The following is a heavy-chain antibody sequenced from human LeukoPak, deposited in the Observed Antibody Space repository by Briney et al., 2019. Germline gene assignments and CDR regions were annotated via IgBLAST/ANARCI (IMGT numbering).Heavy chain of an antibody. Sequence: PGGSLRPSCAVSGFPFSDHYMDWVRQAPGKGLEGVGRSRNRAKSYTTDYAASVKGRFTISRDDSKSTLYLQMNSLETEDTAVYYCSRDATGDHWGQGTLVSVSS. CDR3: SRDATGDH. CDR2: SRNRAKSYTT. V-gene: IGHV3-72*01. CDR1: GFPFSDHY. J-gene: IGHJ4*02.